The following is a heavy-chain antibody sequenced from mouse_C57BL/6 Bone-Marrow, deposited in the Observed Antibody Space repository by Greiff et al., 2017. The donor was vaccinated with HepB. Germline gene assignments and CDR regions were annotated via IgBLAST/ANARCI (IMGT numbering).Heavy chain of an antibody. CDR1: GYTFSSYW. CDR3: ARGVSTDY. J-gene: IGHJ4*01. Sequence: VKLMESGAELVKPGASVKLSCKASGYTFSSYWMHWVKQRPGQGLEWIGMIHPNSGSTNYNEKFKSKATLTVDKSSSTAYMQLSRLTSEDSAVYYCARGVSTDYWGQGTSVTVSS. V-gene: IGHV1-64*01. CDR2: IHPNSGST. D-gene: IGHD2-3*01.